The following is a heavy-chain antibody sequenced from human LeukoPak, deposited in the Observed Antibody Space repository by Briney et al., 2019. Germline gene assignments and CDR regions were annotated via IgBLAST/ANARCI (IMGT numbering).Heavy chain of an antibody. CDR2: ITSGGTV. V-gene: IGHV3-48*01. CDR1: GFTFSGHS. CDR3: ARVAGRKFHLDY. J-gene: IGHJ4*02. Sequence: GGSLRLSCAATGFTFSGHSMGWVRQAPGRGLEWVSHITSGGTVYYADSVKGRFTISRDNAKNSVYLQMDSLRAEDSAVYFCARVAGRKFHLDYWGQGTQVTVSS. D-gene: IGHD6-13*01.